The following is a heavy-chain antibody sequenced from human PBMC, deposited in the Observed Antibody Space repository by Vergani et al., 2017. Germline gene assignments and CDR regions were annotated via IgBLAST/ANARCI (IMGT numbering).Heavy chain of an antibody. CDR2: INPNSGGT. Sequence: QVQLVQSGAEVKKPGASVKVSCKASGYTFTGYYMHWVRQAPGQGLEWMGWINPNSGGTNYAQKFQGRVTMTRDTSISTAYMELSRLRSDDTAVYYCARSLGGSGYDIAYYYMDVWSKGATVTVSS. CDR3: ARSLGGSGYDIAYYYMDV. D-gene: IGHD5-12*01. CDR1: GYTFTGYY. J-gene: IGHJ6*03. V-gene: IGHV1-2*02.